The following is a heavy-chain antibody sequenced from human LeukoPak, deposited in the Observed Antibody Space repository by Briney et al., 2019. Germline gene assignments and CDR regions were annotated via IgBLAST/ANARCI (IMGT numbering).Heavy chain of an antibody. D-gene: IGHD2-2*03. CDR2: ISGSGGST. V-gene: IGHV3-23*01. Sequence: GGSLRLSCAASGFTFSDYYMSWIRQAPGKGLEWVSAISGSGGSTYYADSVKGRFTISRDNSKNTLYLQMNSLRAEDTAVYYCAKDGYCSSTSCYSGGFDYWGQGTLVTVSS. CDR3: AKDGYCSSTSCYSGGFDY. J-gene: IGHJ4*02. CDR1: GFTFSDYY.